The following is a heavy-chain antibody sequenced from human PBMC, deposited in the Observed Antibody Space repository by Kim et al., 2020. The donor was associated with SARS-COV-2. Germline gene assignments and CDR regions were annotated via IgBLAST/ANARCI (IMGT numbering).Heavy chain of an antibody. V-gene: IGHV3-13*01. D-gene: IGHD4-17*01. CDR2: IGTAGDT. Sequence: GGSLRLSCAASGFTFSSYDMHWVRQATGKGLEWVSAIGTAGDTYYPGSVKGRFTISRENAKNSLYLQMNSLRAGDTAVYYCARGGYRTTVTTSRYYGMDVWGQGTTVTVSS. J-gene: IGHJ6*02. CDR3: ARGGYRTTVTTSRYYGMDV. CDR1: GFTFSSYD.